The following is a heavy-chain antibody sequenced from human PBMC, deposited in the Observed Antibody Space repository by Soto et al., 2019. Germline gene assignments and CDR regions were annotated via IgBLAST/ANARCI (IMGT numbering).Heavy chain of an antibody. V-gene: IGHV3-15*01. CDR1: GFIFRNAW. Sequence: LVESGGGLVKPGGSIRLSCAASGFIFRNAWMSWVRQAPGKGLEWVGGIKSKSSGGTTDYAAPVKGRVTITRDDSKSILYLQMTSLTVEDTAVYFCTSEKGWRQSPLDSWGQGALVTVSS. D-gene: IGHD4-4*01. J-gene: IGHJ5*01. CDR2: IKSKSSGGTT. CDR3: TSEKGWRQSPLDS.